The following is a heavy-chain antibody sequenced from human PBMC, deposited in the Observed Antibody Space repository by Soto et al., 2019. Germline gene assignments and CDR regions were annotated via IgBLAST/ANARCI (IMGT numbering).Heavy chain of an antibody. CDR3: ARDPGYSLDY. J-gene: IGHJ4*02. D-gene: IGHD5-18*01. CDR2: TYYRSKWYY. Sequence: SQTLSLTCAISGDSVSIKSAAWNWIRQSPSRGLEWLGRTYYRSKWYYDYADSVKSRITINSDTSKNHFSLLLNSVTPEDTAVYYCARDPGYSLDYWGQGALVTVSS. V-gene: IGHV6-1*01. CDR1: GDSVSIKSAA.